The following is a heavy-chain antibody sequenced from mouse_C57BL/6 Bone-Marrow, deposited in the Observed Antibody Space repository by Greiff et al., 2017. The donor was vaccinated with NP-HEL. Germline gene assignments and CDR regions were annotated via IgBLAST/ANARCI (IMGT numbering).Heavy chain of an antibody. J-gene: IGHJ1*03. Sequence: VKLQQSGAELARPGASVKLSCKASGYTFTSYGISWVKQRTGQGLEWIGEIYPRSGNTYYNEKFKGKATLTADKSSSTAYMELRSLTSEDSAVYFCAKRGDWVWYFDVWGTGTTVTVSS. D-gene: IGHD4-1*01. CDR2: IYPRSGNT. CDR3: AKRGDWVWYFDV. V-gene: IGHV1-81*01. CDR1: GYTFTSYG.